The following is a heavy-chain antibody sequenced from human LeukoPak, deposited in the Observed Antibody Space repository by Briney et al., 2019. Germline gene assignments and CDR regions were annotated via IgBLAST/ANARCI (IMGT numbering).Heavy chain of an antibody. CDR2: IVVGSGNT. J-gene: IGHJ5*02. V-gene: IGHV1-58*01. Sequence: ASVKVSFKASGFTFTISAVQWVRQARGQRLEWIGWIVVGSGNTNYAQKFQERVTITRDMSTSTAYMELSSLRSEDTAVYYCAADLSAISSGPWGQGTLVTVSS. D-gene: IGHD3-10*01. CDR3: AADLSAISSGP. CDR1: GFTFTISA.